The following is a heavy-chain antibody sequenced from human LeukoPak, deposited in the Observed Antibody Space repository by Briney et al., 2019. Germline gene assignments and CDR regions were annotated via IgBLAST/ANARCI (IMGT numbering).Heavy chain of an antibody. V-gene: IGHV3-7*03. Sequence: PGGSLRLSCVASGFTLSRSWMDWVRQAPGKGLEWVANIKEDGSQTYYEDSAKGRFTISRDNAKNTLFLQMNSLRAEDTAVYYCARSNDAFDIWGQGTMVTVSS. D-gene: IGHD5/OR15-5a*01. CDR1: GFTLSRSW. J-gene: IGHJ3*02. CDR3: ARSNDAFDI. CDR2: IKEDGSQT.